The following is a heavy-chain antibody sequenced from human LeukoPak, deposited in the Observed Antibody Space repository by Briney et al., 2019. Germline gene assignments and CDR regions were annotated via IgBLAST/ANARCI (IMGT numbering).Heavy chain of an antibody. CDR1: GGSISSYY. V-gene: IGHV4-4*07. CDR2: IYTSGGT. D-gene: IGHD5-18*01. CDR3: ARDARGYSYEGFSFDY. Sequence: SETLSLTCTVSGGSISSYYWSWIRQRAGNGLEWIGRIYTSGGTNYNPSLKSRVTMSVDTSKNQFSLKLSSVTAADTAVYYCARDARGYSYEGFSFDYWGQGTLVTVSS. J-gene: IGHJ4*02.